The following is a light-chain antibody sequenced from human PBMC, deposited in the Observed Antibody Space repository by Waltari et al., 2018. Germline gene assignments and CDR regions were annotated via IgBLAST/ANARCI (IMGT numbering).Light chain of an antibody. J-gene: IGLJ1*01. Sequence: QSALTQPASVSGSPGQSITIPCHGTSSDVCNYNYVPWYQQHPGKVPKLIIYGVSNRPSGVSNRFSGSKSGNTASLTISGLQAEDEADYYCSSYTGGSTFYVFGTGTKVAVL. CDR1: SSDVCNYNY. CDR3: SSYTGGSTFYV. V-gene: IGLV2-14*01. CDR2: GVS.